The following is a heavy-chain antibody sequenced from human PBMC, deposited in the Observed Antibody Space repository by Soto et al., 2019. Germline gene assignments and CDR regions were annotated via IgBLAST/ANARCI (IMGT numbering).Heavy chain of an antibody. CDR2: ISGSGGST. CDR3: AKWVDSRAAAGRDYYYGMDV. J-gene: IGHJ6*02. D-gene: IGHD6-13*01. Sequence: GGSLRLSCAASGFTFSSYAMSWVRQAPGKGQEWVSAISGSGGSTYYADSEKGRFTISRDNSKNTLYLQMNSLRDEDTAVYYCAKWVDSRAAAGRDYYYGMDVWGQGTTVTVSS. CDR1: GFTFSSYA. V-gene: IGHV3-23*01.